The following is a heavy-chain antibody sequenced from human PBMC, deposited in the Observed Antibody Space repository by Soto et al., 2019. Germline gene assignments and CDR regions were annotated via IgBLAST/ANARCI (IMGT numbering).Heavy chain of an antibody. CDR2: IIPIFGTA. CDR3: ARKYSYDQKKRIREWGVYYYYGMDV. V-gene: IGHV1-69*13. D-gene: IGHD5-18*01. J-gene: IGHJ6*02. CDR1: GGTFSSYA. Sequence: SVKVSCKASGGTFSSYAISWVRQAPGQGLEWMGGIIPIFGTANYAQKFQGRVTITADESTSTAYMELSSLRSEDTAVYYCARKYSYDQKKRIREWGVYYYYGMDVWGQGTTVTVSS.